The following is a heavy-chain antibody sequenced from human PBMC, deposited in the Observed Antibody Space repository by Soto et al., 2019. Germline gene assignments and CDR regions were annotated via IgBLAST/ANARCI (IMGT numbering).Heavy chain of an antibody. CDR3: ARDLSRSGYGTDAFDI. J-gene: IGHJ3*02. D-gene: IGHD5-12*01. CDR2: ISYDGSNK. V-gene: IGHV3-30-3*01. Sequence: QVQLVESGGGVVQPGRSLRLSCAASGFTFSSYAMHWVRQAPGKGLEWVAVISYDGSNKYYADSVKGRFTISRDNSKKSLDLQMNSQRAEDTAVYYCARDLSRSGYGTDAFDIWGQGTMVTVSS. CDR1: GFTFSSYA.